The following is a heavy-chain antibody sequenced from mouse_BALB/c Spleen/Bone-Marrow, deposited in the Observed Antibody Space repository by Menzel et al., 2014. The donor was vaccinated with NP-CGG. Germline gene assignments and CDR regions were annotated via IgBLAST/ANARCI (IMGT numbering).Heavy chain of an antibody. CDR2: IDPSDNYT. Sequence: QVQLQQSGAEHVQPGASAKLSCKASGYTFTSYWMHWLKQRPGQGLEWIGVIDPSDNYTTYNQKFTGKATLTVDKSSSTAYMQLSSLTSEDSAVYFCVLYGSWIEVAFWSQGALVTVSA. CDR3: VLYGSWIEVAF. V-gene: IGHV1-69*02. CDR1: GYTFTSYW. D-gene: IGHD1-1*01. J-gene: IGHJ3*01.